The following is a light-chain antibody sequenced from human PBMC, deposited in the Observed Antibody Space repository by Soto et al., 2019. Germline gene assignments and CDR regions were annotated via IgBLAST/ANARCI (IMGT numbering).Light chain of an antibody. Sequence: TEMTQSPTTLSVSPGEKVTLSCRASQSVSSNLAWYQQKPGQAPRLLIYGASTRATGVPTRFSGSRSGAEFTLTINSLQSEDFAVYYCQPYNNWPLTFAGGTKVDI. CDR2: GAS. V-gene: IGKV3-15*01. J-gene: IGKJ4*01. CDR1: QSVSSN. CDR3: QPYNNWPLT.